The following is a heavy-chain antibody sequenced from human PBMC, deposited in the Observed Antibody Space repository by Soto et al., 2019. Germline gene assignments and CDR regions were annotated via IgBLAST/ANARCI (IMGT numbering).Heavy chain of an antibody. CDR1: GFTFSRYS. Sequence: PGGSLRLSCAASGFTFSRYSMSWVRQAPGKGLEWVSSISGGGASTYYADSVRGRFTHSRDNSKNTLYLQMNSLRDEDTAVYYCAKDHSGSDYRHDYWGQGTLVTVSS. CDR3: AKDHSGSDYRHDY. CDR2: ISGGGAST. V-gene: IGHV3-23*01. J-gene: IGHJ4*02. D-gene: IGHD1-26*01.